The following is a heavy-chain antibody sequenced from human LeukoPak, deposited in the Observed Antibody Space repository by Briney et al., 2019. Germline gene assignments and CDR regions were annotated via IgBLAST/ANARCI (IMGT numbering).Heavy chain of an antibody. Sequence: PRGSLRLSCAASGFTFDNYGISWVRQVPGKGLEWVSSINANGGSTAYADSVRGRFTISRDNAKNSLYLQMNSLRAEDTAVYYCVGSIDYWGQGTLVTVSS. D-gene: IGHD3-16*01. CDR2: INANGGST. J-gene: IGHJ4*02. V-gene: IGHV3-20*04. CDR3: VGSIDY. CDR1: GFTFDNYG.